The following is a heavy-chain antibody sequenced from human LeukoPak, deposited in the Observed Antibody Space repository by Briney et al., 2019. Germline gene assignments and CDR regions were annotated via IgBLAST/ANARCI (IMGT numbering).Heavy chain of an antibody. CDR2: IYSGGST. CDR1: GFTVSSNY. D-gene: IGHD3-22*01. J-gene: IGHJ4*02. Sequence: PGGSLRLSCAASGFTVSSNYMSWARQAPGKGLEWVSVIYSGGSTYYADSVKGRFTISRDNSKNTLYLQMNSLRAEDTVVYYCARLYDSSGYYKYYFDYWGQGTLVTVSS. CDR3: ARLYDSSGYYKYYFDY. V-gene: IGHV3-53*01.